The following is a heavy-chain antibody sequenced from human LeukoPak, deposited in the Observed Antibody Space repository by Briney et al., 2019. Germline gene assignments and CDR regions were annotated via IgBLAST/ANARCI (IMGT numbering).Heavy chain of an antibody. CDR3: ASAEQLDRQHAFDI. CDR1: GYSISSGYY. Sequence: PSETLSLTCTVSGYSISSGYYWGWIRQPPGKGLEWIGSIYHSGSTYYNPSLKSRVTISVDTSKNQFSLKLSSVTAADTAVYYCASAEQLDRQHAFDIRGQGTMVTVSS. D-gene: IGHD6-13*01. J-gene: IGHJ3*02. V-gene: IGHV4-38-2*02. CDR2: IYHSGST.